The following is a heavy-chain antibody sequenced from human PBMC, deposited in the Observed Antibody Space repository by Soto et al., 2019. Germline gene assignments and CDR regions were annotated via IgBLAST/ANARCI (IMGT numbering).Heavy chain of an antibody. CDR3: ASGGYCSGGSCYELDY. J-gene: IGHJ4*02. D-gene: IGHD2-15*01. Sequence: GGSLGLSCAASGFTFCNAWMNWVRQGPGKGLEWVGRIKSKTDGGTTDYAAPVKGRFTISRDDSKNTLYLQMNSLKTEDTAVYYCASGGYCSGGSCYELDYWGQGTLVTSPQ. CDR1: GFTFCNAW. V-gene: IGHV3-15*07. CDR2: IKSKTDGGTT.